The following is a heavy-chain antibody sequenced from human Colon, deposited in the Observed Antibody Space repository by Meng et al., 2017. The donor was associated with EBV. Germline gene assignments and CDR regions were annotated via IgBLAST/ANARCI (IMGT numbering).Heavy chain of an antibody. V-gene: IGHV4-4*02. J-gene: IGHJ4*02. Sequence: QVRLQESGPGLVKPSGTLSLTCAVAGGSISSSNGWSWVRQPSGKGLEWIGEIYHSGSTNYNPSLKSRVTISVDKSKNQFSLKLSSVTAADTAVYYCARVVTALWGYYFDYWGQGTLVTVSS. CDR1: GGSISSSNG. CDR2: IYHSGST. D-gene: IGHD2-21*02. CDR3: ARVVTALWGYYFDY.